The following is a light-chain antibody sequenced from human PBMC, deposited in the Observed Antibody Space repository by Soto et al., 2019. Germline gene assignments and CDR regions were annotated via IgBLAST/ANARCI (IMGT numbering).Light chain of an antibody. CDR1: SSNIGSNY. J-gene: IGLJ2*01. Sequence: QSVLTQPPSASGTPGQRVTISCSGSSSNIGSNYVYWYPQLPGTAPKLLIYRNNQRPSGVPDRFSGSKSGTSASLAISGLRSEDEADYYCAAWDDSLSGHVVFGGGTKVTVL. CDR2: RNN. V-gene: IGLV1-47*01. CDR3: AAWDDSLSGHVV.